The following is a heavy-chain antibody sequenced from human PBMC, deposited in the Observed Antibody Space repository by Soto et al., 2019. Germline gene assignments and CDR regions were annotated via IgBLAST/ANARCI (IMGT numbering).Heavy chain of an antibody. D-gene: IGHD6-13*01. J-gene: IGHJ6*02. CDR3: ARSARAAELFYYYGMDV. V-gene: IGHV1-69*13. CDR1: GGTFSSYA. CDR2: IIPIFGTA. Sequence: GASVKVSCKASGGTFSSYAISWVRQAPGQGLEWMGGIIPIFGTANYAQKFQGRVTITADESTSTAHMELSSLRSEDTAVYYCARSARAAELFYYYGMDVWGQGTTVTVSS.